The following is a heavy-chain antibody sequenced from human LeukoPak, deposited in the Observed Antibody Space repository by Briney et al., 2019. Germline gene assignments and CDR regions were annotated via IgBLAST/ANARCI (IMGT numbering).Heavy chain of an antibody. V-gene: IGHV2-70*11. J-gene: IGHJ4*02. CDR3: ARIQSPRSAIYPPDY. CDR2: IDWDDDE. CDR1: GFSLSGAGMS. Sequence: ESGPTLVNPTQTLTLTCSFSGFSLSGAGMSVSWVRQPPGKALEWLARIDWDDDEYYTPSLQTRLTISKDTSKNQVVLTMTNMDPVDTATYYCARIQSPRSAIYPPDYWGPGTLVTVSS. D-gene: IGHD3-3*01.